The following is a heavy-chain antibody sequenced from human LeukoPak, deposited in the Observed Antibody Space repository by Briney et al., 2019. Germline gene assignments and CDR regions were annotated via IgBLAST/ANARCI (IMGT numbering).Heavy chain of an antibody. CDR2: ISGSGGST. Sequence: PGGSLRFSCAASGFTFSSYAMSWVRQAPGKGLEWVSAISGSGGSTYYADSMKGRFTISRDNSKNTLYLQMNSLRAEDTAVYYCARGAYFGDPTFAFDIWGQGTMVTVSS. V-gene: IGHV3-23*01. D-gene: IGHD3-16*01. CDR1: GFTFSSYA. J-gene: IGHJ3*02. CDR3: ARGAYFGDPTFAFDI.